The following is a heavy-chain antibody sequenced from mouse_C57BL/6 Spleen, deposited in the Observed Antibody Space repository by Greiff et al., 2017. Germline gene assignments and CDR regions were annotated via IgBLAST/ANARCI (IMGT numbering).Heavy chain of an antibody. D-gene: IGHD2-1*01. V-gene: IGHV1-64*01. Sequence: QVQLKQPGAELVKPGASVKLSCKASGYTFTSYWMHWVKQRPGQGLEWIGMIHPNSGSTNYNEKFKSKATLTVDKSSSTAYMQLSSLTSEDSAVYYCARRGYGNYDAMDYWGQGTSVTVSS. J-gene: IGHJ4*01. CDR2: IHPNSGST. CDR3: ARRGYGNYDAMDY. CDR1: GYTFTSYW.